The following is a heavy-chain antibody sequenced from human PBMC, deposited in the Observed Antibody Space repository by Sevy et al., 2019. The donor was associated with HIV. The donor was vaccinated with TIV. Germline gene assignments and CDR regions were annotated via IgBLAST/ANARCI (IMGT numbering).Heavy chain of an antibody. J-gene: IGHJ1*01. CDR2: ISSSGTYI. CDR3: ARPDDSSGYYIEYFQH. D-gene: IGHD3-22*01. CDR1: GFTFSSYS. V-gene: IGHV3-21*01. Sequence: GGSLRLSCAASGFTFSSYSMNWVRQAPGKGLEWVSSISSSGTYIYYADSVKGRFTISRDNAKNSLYLQMNSLRGEDTAVYYCARPDDSSGYYIEYFQHWGQGTLVTVSS.